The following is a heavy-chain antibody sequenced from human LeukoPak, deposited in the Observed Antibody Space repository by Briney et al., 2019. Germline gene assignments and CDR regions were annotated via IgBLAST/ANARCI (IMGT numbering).Heavy chain of an antibody. CDR3: AINKQGKSLDY. J-gene: IGHJ4*02. CDR2: INPNSGGT. Sequence: ASVKVSCKASGYTFTGYYMHWVRQAPGQGLEWMGWINPNSGGTNYAQKFQGRVTMTRDTSISTAYMELSRLRFDDTAVFYCAINKQGKSLDYWGQGTLVTVSS. CDR1: GYTFTGYY. V-gene: IGHV1-2*02.